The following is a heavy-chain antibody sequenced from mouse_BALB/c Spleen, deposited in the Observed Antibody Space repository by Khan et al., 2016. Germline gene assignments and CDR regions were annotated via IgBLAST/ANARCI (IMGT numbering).Heavy chain of an antibody. J-gene: IGHJ3*01. Sequence: QMQLEESGPGLVAPSQSLSITCTVSGFSLTSYGVHWVRQPPGKGLEWLGGTWVGGSTNYNSVLMSRLSLSKDNSKSQVFLKMNSMQTDYTAMYYCARDNYGIRYWGQGTLVIVSA. D-gene: IGHD1-1*01. CDR1: GFSLTSYG. CDR3: ARDNYGIRY. CDR2: TWVGGST. V-gene: IGHV2-9*02.